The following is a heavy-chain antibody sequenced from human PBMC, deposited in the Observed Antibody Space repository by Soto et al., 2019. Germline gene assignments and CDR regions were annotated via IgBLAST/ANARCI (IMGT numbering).Heavy chain of an antibody. J-gene: IGHJ6*01. V-gene: IGHV4-39*01. Sequence: SETLSRTCIVSGGSISSSSYYWGWIRQPPGKGLEWIGSIYYSGSTYYNPSLKSRVTISVDTSKNQFSLKLSSVTAADSAAYYCARLKGCFGHPYNGMDDWGQGTTVNVSS. CDR3: ARLKGCFGHPYNGMDD. CDR1: GGSISSSSYY. D-gene: IGHD3-10*01. CDR2: IYYSGST.